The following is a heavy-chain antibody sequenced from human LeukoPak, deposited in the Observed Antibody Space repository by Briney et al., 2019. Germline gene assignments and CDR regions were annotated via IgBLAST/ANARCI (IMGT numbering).Heavy chain of an antibody. CDR3: ARASLAAAGKDAFDI. CDR1: GGSFSGYY. Sequence: PSETLSLTCGVYGGSFSGYYWSWIRQPPGKGLEWIGEINHSGSTNYNPSLKSRVTISVDTSKNQFSLKLSSVTAADTAVYYCARASLAAAGKDAFDIWGQGTMVTVSS. CDR2: INHSGST. J-gene: IGHJ3*02. V-gene: IGHV4-34*01. D-gene: IGHD6-13*01.